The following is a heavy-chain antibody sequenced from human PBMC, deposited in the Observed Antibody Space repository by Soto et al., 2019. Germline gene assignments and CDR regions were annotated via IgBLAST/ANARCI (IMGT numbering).Heavy chain of an antibody. J-gene: IGHJ4*01. V-gene: IGHV3-30*18. CDR3: AKEESMVIDY. CDR1: GFTFSSYG. Sequence: GGSLRLSCAASGFTFSSYGMHWVRQAPGKGLEWVAVISYDGSNKYYADSVKGRFNISRDNSKNTLYLQMNSLRAEDTAVYYCAKEESMVIDYWGHGTMVTVSP. CDR2: ISYDGSNK. D-gene: IGHD5-18*01.